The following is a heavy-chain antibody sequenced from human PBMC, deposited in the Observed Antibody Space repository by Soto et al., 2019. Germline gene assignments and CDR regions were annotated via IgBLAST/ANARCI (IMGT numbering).Heavy chain of an antibody. CDR2: ISSSSGFI. D-gene: IGHD2-2*01. CDR3: ARGCSSTSCSDY. Sequence: PGGSLRLSCAASGFIFSSYTMNWVRQAPGKGLEWVSSISSSSGFIYYADSVKGRFTISRDTAKSSLYLQMNSLRPEDTAVYYCARGCSSTSCSDYWGQGTLVTVSS. V-gene: IGHV3-21*01. CDR1: GFIFSSYT. J-gene: IGHJ4*02.